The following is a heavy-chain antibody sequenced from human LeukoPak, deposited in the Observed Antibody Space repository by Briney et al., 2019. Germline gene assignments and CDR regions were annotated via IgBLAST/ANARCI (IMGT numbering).Heavy chain of an antibody. Sequence: GGSLRLSCAASGFTFRSYWVHWVRQAPGKGLVWVLCISSDGSKTTYADSVTGRFTISRDNSKNTVYVQMNSLRDEDTAVYYCVRETRNAFDIWGQGTMVTVSS. V-gene: IGHV3-74*03. CDR3: VRETRNAFDI. CDR2: ISSDGSKT. CDR1: GFTFRSYW. J-gene: IGHJ3*02.